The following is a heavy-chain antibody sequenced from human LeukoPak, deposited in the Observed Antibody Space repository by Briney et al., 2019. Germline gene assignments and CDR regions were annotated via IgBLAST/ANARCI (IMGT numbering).Heavy chain of an antibody. D-gene: IGHD6-19*01. CDR3: ARNQSEQCLVRFYLQH. CDR2: ISYDGSNK. Sequence: GGSLTLSPPSSRLTLTNYPMHLLRPPTAKGLAGVPIISYDGSNKYYPDSLKGRLTISRDNPKHTQYLQMNSLRAEDTAVYYCARNQSEQCLVRFYLQHWGHRTQVTVSS. CDR1: RLTLTNYP. J-gene: IGHJ1*01. V-gene: IGHV3-30*04.